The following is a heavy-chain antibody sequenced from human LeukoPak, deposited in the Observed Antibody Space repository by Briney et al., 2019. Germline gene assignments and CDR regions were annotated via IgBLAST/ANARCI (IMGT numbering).Heavy chain of an antibody. CDR3: ARWGRYSSSSVSAFDI. CDR1: GFSFSSYA. Sequence: GGSLRLSCAASGFSFSSYAMTWVRQAPGKGLEWVSVITSGITTFYADSVRGRFTISRDNSKNTLYLQMNSLRAEDTAVYYCARWGRYSSSSVSAFDIWGQGTMVTVSS. J-gene: IGHJ3*02. CDR2: ITSGITT. D-gene: IGHD6-6*01. V-gene: IGHV3-23*01.